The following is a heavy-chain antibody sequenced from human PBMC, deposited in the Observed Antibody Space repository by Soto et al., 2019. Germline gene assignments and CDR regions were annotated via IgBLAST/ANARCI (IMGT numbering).Heavy chain of an antibody. CDR2: IKSKTDGGTT. D-gene: IGHD5-18*01. CDR1: GFTFSNAW. CDR3: TTDSKYGYGYRLGEYYGMDV. J-gene: IGHJ6*02. Sequence: EVQLVESGGGLVKPGGSLRLSCAASGFTFSNAWMNWVRQAPGKGLEWVGRIKSKTDGGTTDYAAPVKGRFTISRDDSKNAVYLQMNSRKTEGTAVYYCTTDSKYGYGYRLGEYYGMDVWGQGTTVTVSS. V-gene: IGHV3-15*07.